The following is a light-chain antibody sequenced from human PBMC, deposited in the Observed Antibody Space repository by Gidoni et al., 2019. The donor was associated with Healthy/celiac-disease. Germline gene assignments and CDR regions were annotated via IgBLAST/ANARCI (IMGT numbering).Light chain of an antibody. CDR3: QQYGSSSSYT. Sequence: EIVLKQSPGTLSLSPGERATLSCRASQSVSSSYLAWYQQKPGQAPRLLIYGASSRATGIPDRFSGSGSGTDFTLTISRLEPEDFAVYYCQQYGSSSSYTFGQGTQLEIK. CDR1: QSVSSSY. J-gene: IGKJ2*01. V-gene: IGKV3-20*01. CDR2: GAS.